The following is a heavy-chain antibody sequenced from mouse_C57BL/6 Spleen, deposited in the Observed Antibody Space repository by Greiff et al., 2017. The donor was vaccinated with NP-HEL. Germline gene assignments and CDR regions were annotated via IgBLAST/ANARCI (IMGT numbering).Heavy chain of an antibody. V-gene: IGHV2-9-1*01. Sequence: QVQLQQSGPGLVAPSQSLSITCTVSGFSFTSYAISWVRQPPGKGLEWLGVIWTGGGTNYNSALKSRLSISKDNSKSQVVLKMNSLQTDDTARYYCARKEYYGSSYWFAYWGQGTLVTVSA. CDR2: IWTGGGT. CDR1: GFSFTSYA. D-gene: IGHD1-1*01. J-gene: IGHJ3*01. CDR3: ARKEYYGSSYWFAY.